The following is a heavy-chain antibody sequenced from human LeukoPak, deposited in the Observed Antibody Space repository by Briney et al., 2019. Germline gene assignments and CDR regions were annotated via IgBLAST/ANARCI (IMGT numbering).Heavy chain of an antibody. CDR2: INHSGST. Sequence: PETLSLTCTVSGGSISSSSYYWGWIRQPPGKGLEWIGEINHSGSTNYNPSLKSRVTISVDTSKNQFSLKLSSVTAADTAVYYCARQAGYSYGRYYYYGMDVWGQGTTVTVSS. D-gene: IGHD5-18*01. J-gene: IGHJ6*02. CDR1: GGSISSSSYY. CDR3: ARQAGYSYGRYYYYGMDV. V-gene: IGHV4-39*01.